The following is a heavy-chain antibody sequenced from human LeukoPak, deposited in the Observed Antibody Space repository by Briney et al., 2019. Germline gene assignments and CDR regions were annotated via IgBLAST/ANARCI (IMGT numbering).Heavy chain of an antibody. D-gene: IGHD6-19*01. Sequence: TGGSLRLSCAASGFTFSSYFMSWVRQPPGKGLEWIGSIYYSGSTYYNPSLKSRVTISVDTSKNQFSLKLSSVTAADTAVYYCARAYSSGWYVPERYNWFDPWGQGTLVTVAS. CDR3: ARAYSSGWYVPERYNWFDP. CDR1: GFTFSSYF. V-gene: IGHV4-39*01. J-gene: IGHJ5*02. CDR2: IYYSGST.